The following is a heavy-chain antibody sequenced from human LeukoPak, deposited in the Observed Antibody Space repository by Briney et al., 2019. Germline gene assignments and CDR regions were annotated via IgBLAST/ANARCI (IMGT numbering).Heavy chain of an antibody. D-gene: IGHD3-10*01. J-gene: IGHJ6*03. CDR2: LYHPDST. CDR3: ARQFDSYFYYYLDV. CDR1: GHPINSPYY. V-gene: IGHV4-38-2*01. Sequence: PSETLSLTCAVSGHPINSPYYWVWIRQPPGKGLEWIGSLYHPDSTYYNPSLESRVTISVDTSRNQFSLKLSFVTAADTAVYYCARQFDSYFYYYLDVWGTGTTVTVSS.